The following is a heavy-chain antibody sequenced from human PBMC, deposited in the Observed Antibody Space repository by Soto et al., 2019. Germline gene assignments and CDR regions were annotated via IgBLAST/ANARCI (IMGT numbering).Heavy chain of an antibody. Sequence: SVKVSCKVSGSRFSNYVISWVRQAPGHGLEWLGRIIPIFNSTKYAQIFQGRVTITAYKSTSTASLELSSLRSDDTAVYYCAREGRGKKAGYNGLVSLGYWGQGTLVTVSS. J-gene: IGHJ4*02. CDR2: IIPIFNST. D-gene: IGHD2-2*02. CDR1: GSRFSNYV. V-gene: IGHV1-69*06. CDR3: AREGRGKKAGYNGLVSLGY.